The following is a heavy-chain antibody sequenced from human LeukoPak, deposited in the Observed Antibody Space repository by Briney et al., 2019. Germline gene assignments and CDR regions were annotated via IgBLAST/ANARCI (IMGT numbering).Heavy chain of an antibody. CDR1: GFTFSDYY. V-gene: IGHV3-11*04. D-gene: IGHD6-19*01. J-gene: IGHJ3*02. CDR2: ISSSGSTI. CDR3: ARVFGSGWLVPGAFDI. Sequence: PGGSLRLSCAASGFTFSDYYMSWIRQAPGKGLEWVSYISSSGSTIYYADSVKGRFTISRDNAKNSLYLQMNSLRDEDTAVYYCARVFGSGWLVPGAFDIWGQGTMVTVSS.